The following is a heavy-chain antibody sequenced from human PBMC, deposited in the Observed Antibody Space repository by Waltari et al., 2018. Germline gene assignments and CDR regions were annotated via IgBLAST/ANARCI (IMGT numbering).Heavy chain of an antibody. CDR2: ISSNGDTT. J-gene: IGHJ4*02. D-gene: IGHD6-19*01. Sequence: QLLESGGGLAQPGGSLRLSCAASVLVFHIYAMSWVRQSPGKGLEWVSGISSNGDTTYYADSVKGRFTISRDNSKNSLFLEMNNLRGDDTAIYYCVKSEISGWYVMDSWGQGTLVSVSS. CDR3: VKSEISGWYVMDS. V-gene: IGHV3-23*01. CDR1: VLVFHIYA.